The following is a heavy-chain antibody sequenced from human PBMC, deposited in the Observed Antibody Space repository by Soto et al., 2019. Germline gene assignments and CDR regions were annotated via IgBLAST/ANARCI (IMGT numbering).Heavy chain of an antibody. CDR1: GFTFSSYW. CDR2: IRGDGGYT. J-gene: IGHJ4*02. V-gene: IGHV3-74*01. D-gene: IGHD4-17*01. Sequence: GGSLRLSCAASGFTFSSYWIHWVRQAPGKGLVHVSRIRGDGGYTDHAESVKGRFTISRDNAKNTLYLQMNSLIVEDTAVYYCGREHYGFNSIDYLGQGTLLTVSS. CDR3: GREHYGFNSIDY.